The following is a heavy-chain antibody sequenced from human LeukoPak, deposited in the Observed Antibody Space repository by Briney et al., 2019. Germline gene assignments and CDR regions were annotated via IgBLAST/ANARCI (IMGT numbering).Heavy chain of an antibody. Sequence: SETLSLTCAVYGGSFGDYYWSWIRQPPGKGLEWIGEINHSGSTNYNPSLTNRVTISVDTSKNHFSLKLNSVTAADTAVYYCARRPRPYYYDSSGYYSPRGYWGQGTLVTVSS. D-gene: IGHD3-22*01. V-gene: IGHV4-34*01. CDR3: ARRPRPYYYDSSGYYSPRGY. J-gene: IGHJ4*02. CDR2: INHSGST. CDR1: GGSFGDYY.